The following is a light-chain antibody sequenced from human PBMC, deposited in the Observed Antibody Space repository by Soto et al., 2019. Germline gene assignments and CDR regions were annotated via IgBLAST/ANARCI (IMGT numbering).Light chain of an antibody. CDR1: SSNIGNNY. CDR3: GTWDSSLSVHV. CDR2: DNN. J-gene: IGLJ1*01. V-gene: IGLV1-51*01. Sequence: QSVLTQPPSVSAAPGQKVTISCSGSSSNIGNNYVYWYQQVPGTAPKLLIYDNNKRPSGNPDRFSGSKSGTSATLGISGLQTGDEADYYCGTWDSSLSVHVFGTGTKVTVL.